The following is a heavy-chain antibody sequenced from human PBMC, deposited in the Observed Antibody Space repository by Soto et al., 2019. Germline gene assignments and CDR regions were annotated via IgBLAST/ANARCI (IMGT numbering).Heavy chain of an antibody. CDR2: IYYSGST. J-gene: IGHJ4*02. V-gene: IGHV4-31*03. CDR1: GGSISSGGYY. Sequence: QVQLQESGPGLVKPSQTLSLTCTVSGGSISSGGYYWSWIRQHPGKGLEWIGYIYYSGSTYYNPSLKSRVTISVDTAKNQFSLKLSSVTAADTAVYYCAREAAAGKYFDYWGQGTLVTVSS. D-gene: IGHD6-13*01. CDR3: AREAAAGKYFDY.